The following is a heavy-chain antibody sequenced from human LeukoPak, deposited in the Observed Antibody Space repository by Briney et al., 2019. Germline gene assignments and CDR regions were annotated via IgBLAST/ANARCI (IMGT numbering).Heavy chain of an antibody. V-gene: IGHV3-30*02. D-gene: IGHD3-22*01. J-gene: IGHJ4*02. CDR2: IRSDGSIK. CDR1: GFTFSTYG. CDR3: ARGLLTGSSGYPYFDS. Sequence: GGSLRLSCAASGFTFSTYGMHWVRQAPGTGLEWVAFIRSDGSIKYYADSVKGRFTISRDNSKNTLYLQMDNLRGEDTAVYYCARGLLTGSSGYPYFDSWGQGTLVTVSS.